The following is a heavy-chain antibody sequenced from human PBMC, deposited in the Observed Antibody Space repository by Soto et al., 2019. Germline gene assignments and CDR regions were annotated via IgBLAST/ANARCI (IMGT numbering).Heavy chain of an antibody. J-gene: IGHJ4*02. CDR2: ITNSAGST. CDR1: GFTFSNFA. CDR3: AKARAPMAFDY. D-gene: IGHD3-10*01. V-gene: IGHV3-23*01. Sequence: GGSLRLSCAASGFTFSNFAMSWVRQAPGEGLEWVSTITNSAGSTYYADSVKGRFTISRDNSRNTLFVQMNSLRAEDTAVYYCAKARAPMAFDYWGQGTLVTVSS.